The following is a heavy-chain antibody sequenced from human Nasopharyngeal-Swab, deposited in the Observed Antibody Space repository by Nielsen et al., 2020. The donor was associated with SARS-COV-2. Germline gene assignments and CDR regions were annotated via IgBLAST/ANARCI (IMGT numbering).Heavy chain of an antibody. CDR1: GFNFRGYW. V-gene: IGHV3-33*08. CDR2: IWYDGSNK. CDR3: AREVDSDY. Sequence: GESLKISCAASGFNFRGYWMTWVRQAPGKGLEWVAVIWYDGSNKYYADSVKGRFTISRDNSKNTLYLQMNSLRAEDTAVYYCAREVDSDYWGQGTLVTVSS. J-gene: IGHJ4*02. D-gene: IGHD3/OR15-3a*01.